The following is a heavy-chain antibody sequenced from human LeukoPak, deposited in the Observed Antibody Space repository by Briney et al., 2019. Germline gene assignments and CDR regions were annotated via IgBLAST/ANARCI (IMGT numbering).Heavy chain of an antibody. CDR3: ARDHDSSGWSFDY. Sequence: GGSLRLSCAASGFTFSSYSMNWVRQAPGKGLEWVSSISSSSSYIYYADSVKGRFTISRDNANNSLYLQMNSLRAEDTAVYYCARDHDSSGWSFDYWGQGTLVTVSS. V-gene: IGHV3-21*01. CDR2: ISSSSSYI. J-gene: IGHJ4*02. CDR1: GFTFSSYS. D-gene: IGHD6-19*01.